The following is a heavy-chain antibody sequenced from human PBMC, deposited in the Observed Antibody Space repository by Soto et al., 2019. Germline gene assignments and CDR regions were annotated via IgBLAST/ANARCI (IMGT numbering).Heavy chain of an antibody. Sequence: SETLSLTCTVSGGSISSGDYYWSWIRQPPGKGLEWIGYIYYSGSTYYNPSLKSRVTISVDTSKNQFSLKLSSVTAADTAVYYCARGYERGELFDYWGQGTLVTVSS. V-gene: IGHV4-30-4*01. CDR2: IYYSGST. CDR1: GGSISSGDYY. D-gene: IGHD1-20*01. J-gene: IGHJ4*02. CDR3: ARGYERGELFDY.